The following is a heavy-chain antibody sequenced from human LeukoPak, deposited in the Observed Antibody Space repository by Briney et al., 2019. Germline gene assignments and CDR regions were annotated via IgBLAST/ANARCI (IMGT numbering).Heavy chain of an antibody. CDR3: ASLVGYYDILTGYPNWFDP. CDR2: INHSGST. Sequence: SETLSLTCTVSGGSISSSSYYWSWIRQPPGKGLEWIGEINHSGSTNYNPSLKSRVTISVDTSKNQFSLKLSSVTAADTAVYYCASLVGYYDILTGYPNWFDPWGQGTLVTVSS. V-gene: IGHV4-39*07. CDR1: GGSISSSSYY. J-gene: IGHJ5*02. D-gene: IGHD3-9*01.